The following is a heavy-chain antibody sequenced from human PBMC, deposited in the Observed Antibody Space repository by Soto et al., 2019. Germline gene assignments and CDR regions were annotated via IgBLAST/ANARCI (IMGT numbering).Heavy chain of an antibody. V-gene: IGHV4-39*07. D-gene: IGHD7-27*01. Sequence: PSETLSLTCTVSGGSISASSYYWGWIRQPPGKGLEWIGSMDYSGSTYYNPSLKSRVTISVDTSKNQFSLKLSSVTAADTAVYYCARVPGPWGQGTLVTVSS. CDR3: ARVPGP. CDR2: MDYSGST. J-gene: IGHJ5*02. CDR1: GGSISASSYY.